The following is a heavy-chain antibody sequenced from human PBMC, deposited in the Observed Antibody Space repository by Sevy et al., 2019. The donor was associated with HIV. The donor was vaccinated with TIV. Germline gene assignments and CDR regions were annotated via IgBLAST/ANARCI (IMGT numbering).Heavy chain of an antibody. J-gene: IGHJ4*02. Sequence: SETLSLTGTVSGGSVSGYFWSWIRQPPGRGLEWIGNIHHSGTTKYNPSLKSRLTISVDTSKNQFSLILTSATAADTAVYYCTRVDSSGHSDYWGQGTPVTVSS. CDR2: IHHSGTT. CDR3: TRVDSSGHSDY. CDR1: GGSVSGYF. D-gene: IGHD3-22*01. V-gene: IGHV4-59*02.